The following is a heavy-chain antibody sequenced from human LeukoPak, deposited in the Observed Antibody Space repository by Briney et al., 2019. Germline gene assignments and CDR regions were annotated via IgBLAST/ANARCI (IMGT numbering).Heavy chain of an antibody. CDR1: GFTFSSYG. V-gene: IGHV3-30*18. D-gene: IGHD3-16*01. CDR2: ISYDGSNQ. CDR3: AKDKGGGYGNDGFDI. Sequence: GGSLRLSCAASGFTFSSYGMHWVRQAPGKGLEWVAVISYDGSNQYYADSVKGRFTISRDNSKNTLYLQMNSLRAEDTAVYYCAKDKGGGYGNDGFDIWGRGTMVTVSS. J-gene: IGHJ3*02.